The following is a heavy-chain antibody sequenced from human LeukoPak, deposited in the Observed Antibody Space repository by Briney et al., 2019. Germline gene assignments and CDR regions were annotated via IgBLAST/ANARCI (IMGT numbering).Heavy chain of an antibody. V-gene: IGHV1-18*01. CDR3: ARESLRGEIDY. J-gene: IGHJ4*02. D-gene: IGHD3-16*01. Sequence: ASVKVSCKASGYTFTSYGISWVRQAPGRGLEWMGWISAYNGNTNYAQKLQGRATMTTDTSTSTAYMELRSLRSDDTAVYYCARESLRGEIDYWGQGTLVTVSS. CDR1: GYTFTSYG. CDR2: ISAYNGNT.